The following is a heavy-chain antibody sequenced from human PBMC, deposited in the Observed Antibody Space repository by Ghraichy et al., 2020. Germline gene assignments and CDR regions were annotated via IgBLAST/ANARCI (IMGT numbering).Heavy chain of an antibody. CDR3: AIHGAGYYYYMDV. D-gene: IGHD3-10*01. V-gene: IGHV3-21*01. CDR2: ITTSGDYT. Sequence: GGSLRLSCAASGFGFSAYTMNWVRQAPGMGLEWVSSITTSGDYTSYADSVRGRFTISRDNAKNSLYLQMNSLRAEDTAVYYCAIHGAGYYYYMDVWGRGTTVSVSS. J-gene: IGHJ6*03. CDR1: GFGFSAYT.